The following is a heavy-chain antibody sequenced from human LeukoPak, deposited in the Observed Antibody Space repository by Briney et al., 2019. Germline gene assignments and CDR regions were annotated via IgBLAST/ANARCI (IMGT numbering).Heavy chain of an antibody. V-gene: IGHV3-23*01. J-gene: IGHJ4*02. CDR3: AKGSYYDSSGSFYFDY. CDR2: ISGSGGST. CDR1: GFTFSSYA. Sequence: PGGSLRLSCAASGFTFSSYAMSWVRQAPGKGLEWVSAISGSGGSTYYADSVKGGFTISRDNSKNTLYVQVNSLGTEDTAAYYCAKGSYYDSSGSFYFDYWGQGTLVTVSS. D-gene: IGHD3-22*01.